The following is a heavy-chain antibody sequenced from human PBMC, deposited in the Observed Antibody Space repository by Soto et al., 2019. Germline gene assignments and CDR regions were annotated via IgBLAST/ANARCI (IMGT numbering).Heavy chain of an antibody. D-gene: IGHD3-10*01. J-gene: IGHJ6*02. V-gene: IGHV4-39*07. Sequence: PSETLSLTCSLSGASITSTTYFWAWIRQPPGKGLEWVGSIYYSGSTNYNPSLKSRVTISVDTSKNQFSLKLSSVTAADTAVYYCARGRAYYYGSGPDYYYGMDVWGQGTTVTVSS. CDR3: ARGRAYYYGSGPDYYYGMDV. CDR2: IYYSGST. CDR1: GASITSTTYF.